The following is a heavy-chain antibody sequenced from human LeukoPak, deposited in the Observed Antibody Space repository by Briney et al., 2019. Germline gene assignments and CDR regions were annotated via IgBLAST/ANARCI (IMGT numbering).Heavy chain of an antibody. Sequence: SETLSLTCAVYGGSFSGYYWSWIRQSPGKGLEWIGSSYHSGSTYYNPSLKSRITISVATSKNQFSLRLTSVTAADTAVYYCARTMRWVIPATGGVQNWVDPRGQGTLVTVSS. CDR2: SYHSGST. V-gene: IGHV4-34*01. CDR1: GGSFSGYY. CDR3: ARTMRWVIPATGGVQNWVDP. D-gene: IGHD3-16*02. J-gene: IGHJ5*02.